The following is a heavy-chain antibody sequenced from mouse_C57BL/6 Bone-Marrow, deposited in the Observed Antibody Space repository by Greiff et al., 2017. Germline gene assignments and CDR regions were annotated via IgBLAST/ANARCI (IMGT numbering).Heavy chain of an antibody. Sequence: QVTLKVSGPGILQSSQTLSLTCSFSGFSLSTSGMGVSWLRQPSGKGLEWLAYIYWDDDKRYNPSLNSRPTISKETSKDQVFLKITSGNTADTATYFCARNNYYGNDAYYFDYWGQGTTLTVSS. CDR3: ARNNYYGNDAYYFDY. J-gene: IGHJ2*01. V-gene: IGHV8-12*01. CDR2: IYWDDDK. CDR1: GFSLSTSGMG. D-gene: IGHD2-2*01.